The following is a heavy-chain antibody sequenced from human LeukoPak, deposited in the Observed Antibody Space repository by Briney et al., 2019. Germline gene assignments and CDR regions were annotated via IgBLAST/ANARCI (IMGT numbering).Heavy chain of an antibody. CDR2: IDPSDSYT. CDR1: GYSFTSYW. V-gene: IGHV5-10-1*04. Sequence: PGESLRISCKGSGYSFTSYWISWVRQMPGKGLEWMGRIDPSDSYTNYSPSFQGQVTISADKSISTAYLQWSSLKASDTAMYYCARTITMVRGVIIYPNYFDYWGQGTLVTVSS. J-gene: IGHJ4*02. D-gene: IGHD3-10*01. CDR3: ARTITMVRGVIIYPNYFDY.